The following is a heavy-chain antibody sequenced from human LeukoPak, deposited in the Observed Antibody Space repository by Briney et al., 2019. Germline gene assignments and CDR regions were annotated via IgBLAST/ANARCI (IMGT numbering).Heavy chain of an antibody. CDR1: GFTFRSYS. CDR2: ISSSSSTI. CDR3: ARRGRDGIDY. J-gene: IGHJ4*02. V-gene: IGHV3-48*04. Sequence: GGSLRLSCAASGFTFRSYSMNWVRQAPGKGLEWVSYISSSSSTIYYADSVKGRFTISRDNAKNSLYLQMNSLRAEDTAVYYCARRGRDGIDYWGQGTLVTVSS. D-gene: IGHD5-24*01.